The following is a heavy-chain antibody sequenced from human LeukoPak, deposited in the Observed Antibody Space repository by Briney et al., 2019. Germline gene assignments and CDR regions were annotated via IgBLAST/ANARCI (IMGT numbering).Heavy chain of an antibody. J-gene: IGHJ3*02. D-gene: IGHD6-6*01. Sequence: PGGSLRLSCAASGFTFSSYAMHWVRQAPGKGLEWVAVISYDGSNKYYADSVKGRFTISRDNSKNTLYLQMNSLRAEDTAVYYCAKDIYSSSNDAFDIWGQGTMVTVSS. CDR2: ISYDGSNK. CDR1: GFTFSSYA. CDR3: AKDIYSSSNDAFDI. V-gene: IGHV3-30-3*01.